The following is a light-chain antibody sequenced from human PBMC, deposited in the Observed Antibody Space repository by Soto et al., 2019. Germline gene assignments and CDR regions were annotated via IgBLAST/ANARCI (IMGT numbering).Light chain of an antibody. CDR1: SSDVGGYNY. CDR3: DSYTSGRAYV. V-gene: IGLV2-14*01. Sequence: QSALTQPASVSGSPGQSITISCTGTSSDVGGYNYVSWYQQQAGKAPKLIIHEVSNRPSGVSNRFSGSKSGNTASLTISGLQAEDEADYYCDSYTSGRAYVFGIGTKLTGL. CDR2: EVS. J-gene: IGLJ1*01.